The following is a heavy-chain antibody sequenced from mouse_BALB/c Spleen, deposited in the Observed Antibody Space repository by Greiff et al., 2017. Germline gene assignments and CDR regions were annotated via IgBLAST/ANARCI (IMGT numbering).Heavy chain of an antibody. V-gene: IGHV1-67*01. D-gene: IGHD2-3*01. CDR3: AREDGYKLPFAY. CDR1: GYTFTDYA. CDR2: ISTYYGNT. J-gene: IGHJ3*01. Sequence: VQLQQSGPELVRPGVSVKISCKGSGYTFTDYAMHWVKQSHAKSLEWIGVISTYYGNTNYNQKFKGKATLTADKSSSTAYMQLSSLTSEDSAVYFCAREDGYKLPFAYWGQGTLVTVSA.